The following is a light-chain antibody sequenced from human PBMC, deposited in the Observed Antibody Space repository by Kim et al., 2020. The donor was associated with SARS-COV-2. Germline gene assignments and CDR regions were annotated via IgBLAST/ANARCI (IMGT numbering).Light chain of an antibody. CDR1: QAINNF. J-gene: IGKJ1*01. V-gene: IGKV1-27*01. Sequence: ASVGDRVPITCRASQAINNFLAWYQQKPGKIPEVLIFSASREQSGVPSRFSGSGSTTDFTLTLSSLQPEDVGTYYCQQYDSAPWTFGQGTKVEVK. CDR3: QQYDSAPWT. CDR2: SAS.